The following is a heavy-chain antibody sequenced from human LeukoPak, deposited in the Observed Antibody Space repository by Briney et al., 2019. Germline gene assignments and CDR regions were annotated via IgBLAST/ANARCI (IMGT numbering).Heavy chain of an antibody. Sequence: GASVKVSCTASGYTFSNYDINWARQATGQGLEWMGWMNPNSGNTGYAQKFQGRVTMTRDTSISTAYMEVSSLRSEDTAVYYCARSKGSLEGNWFDPWGQGTLVTVSS. CDR3: ARSKGSLEGNWFDP. J-gene: IGHJ5*02. V-gene: IGHV1-8*01. CDR2: MNPNSGNT. D-gene: IGHD5-24*01. CDR1: GYTFSNYD.